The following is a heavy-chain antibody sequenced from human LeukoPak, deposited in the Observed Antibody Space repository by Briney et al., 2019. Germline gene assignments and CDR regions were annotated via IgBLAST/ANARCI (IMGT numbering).Heavy chain of an antibody. J-gene: IGHJ4*02. CDR2: IYYSGST. Sequence: SETLSLTYTVSGGSISSSSYYWGWIRQPPGKGLEWIGSIYYSGSTYYNPSLKSRVTISVDTSKNQFSLKLSSVTAADTAVYYCARDLVGGYNFDYWGQGTLVTVSS. V-gene: IGHV4-39*07. CDR1: GGSISSSSYY. D-gene: IGHD1-26*01. CDR3: ARDLVGGYNFDY.